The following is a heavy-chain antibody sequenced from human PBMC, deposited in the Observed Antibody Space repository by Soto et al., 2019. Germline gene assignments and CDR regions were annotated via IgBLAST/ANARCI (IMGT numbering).Heavy chain of an antibody. Sequence: TRSLTCTVSGGSISSYYLSLIRQPPWNGLEWIGYICYSGCTNYNPSLKSRVTISVDTSKNQFSLKLSSLTSADTAVYYCASMYNWFDPWGQGTLVTVSS. CDR2: ICYSGCT. CDR3: ASMYNWFDP. J-gene: IGHJ5*02. V-gene: IGHV4-59*01. CDR1: GGSISSYY. D-gene: IGHD3-10*02.